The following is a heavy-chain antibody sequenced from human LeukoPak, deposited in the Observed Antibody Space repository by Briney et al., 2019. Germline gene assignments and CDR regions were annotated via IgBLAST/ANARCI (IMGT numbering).Heavy chain of an antibody. J-gene: IGHJ4*02. V-gene: IGHV1-69*05. Sequence: ASVKVSCKASGGTFSSYAISWVRQAPGQGLEWRGRIIPIFGTANYAQKFQGRVTITTDESTSTAYMELSSLRSEDTAVYYCARRRESSGLIFDYWGQGTLVTVSS. CDR2: IIPIFGTA. CDR3: ARRRESSGLIFDY. CDR1: GGTFSSYA. D-gene: IGHD6-19*01.